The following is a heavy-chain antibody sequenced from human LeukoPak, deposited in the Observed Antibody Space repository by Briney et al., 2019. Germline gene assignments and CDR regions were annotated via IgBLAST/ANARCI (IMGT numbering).Heavy chain of an antibody. CDR1: GFTFSSYA. CDR2: ISGSGGST. J-gene: IGHJ4*02. D-gene: IGHD3-22*01. V-gene: IGHV3-23*01. CDR3: ARVVPLPDYYDSSGYYTYPFDY. Sequence: PGGSLRLSCAASGFTFSSYAMSWVRQAPGKGLEWVSAISGSGGSTYYADSVKGRFTISRDNSKNTLYLQMNSLRAEDTAVYYCARVVPLPDYYDSSGYYTYPFDYWGQGTLVTVSS.